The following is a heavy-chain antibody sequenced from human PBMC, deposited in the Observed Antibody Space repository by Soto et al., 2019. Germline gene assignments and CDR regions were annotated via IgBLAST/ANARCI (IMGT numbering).Heavy chain of an antibody. CDR2: IKQDGSEK. D-gene: IGHD2-15*01. J-gene: IGHJ6*02. CDR1: GFTFSSYW. CDR3: ARDPSVVVVAATPYYYYGMDV. V-gene: IGHV3-7*01. Sequence: GGSLSLSCAASGFTFSSYWMSWVRQAPGKGLEWVANIKQDGSEKYYVDSVKGRFTISRDNAKNSLYLQMNSLRAEDTAVYYCARDPSVVVVAATPYYYYGMDVWGQGTTVTVSS.